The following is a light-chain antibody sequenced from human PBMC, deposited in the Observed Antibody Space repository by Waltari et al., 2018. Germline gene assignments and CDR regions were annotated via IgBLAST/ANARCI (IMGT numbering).Light chain of an antibody. J-gene: IGLJ2*01. V-gene: IGLV2-23*03. CDR1: SSDVGSYDL. Sequence: QSALTQPAPVSGSPGQSITISCTGTSSDVGSYDLVSWYQQHPGNAPKLMVYEGSKRPSGVSNRFSASKSGNTASLTISGLQAEDEADYYCCSYAGDSAFVVLGGGTKLTVL. CDR3: CSYAGDSAFVV. CDR2: EGS.